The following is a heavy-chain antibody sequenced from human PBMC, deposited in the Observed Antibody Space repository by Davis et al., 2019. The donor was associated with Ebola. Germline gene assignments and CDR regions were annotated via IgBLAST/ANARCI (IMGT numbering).Heavy chain of an antibody. CDR2: ISSSGRAT. CDR1: GFTFSSYE. D-gene: IGHD6-13*01. CDR3: ARGSGYIEDSSFDS. V-gene: IGHV3-48*03. Sequence: GESLKISCVASGFTFSSYEMNWVRQAPGKGLEWVSYISSSGRATYYADSVKGRFTISRDNAKNSLDLQMNSLRAEDTAAYYCARGSGYIEDSSFDSWRQGILVPVSS. J-gene: IGHJ4*02.